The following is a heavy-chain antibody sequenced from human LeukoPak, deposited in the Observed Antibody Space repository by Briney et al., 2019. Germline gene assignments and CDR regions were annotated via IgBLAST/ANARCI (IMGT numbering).Heavy chain of an antibody. J-gene: IGHJ5*02. CDR1: GYTFTSYG. CDR2: ICAYNGNT. V-gene: IGHV1-18*01. Sequence: ASVKVSCKASGYTFTSYGISWVRQAPGQGLEWMGWICAYNGNTNYAQKLQGRVTMTTDTSTSTAYMELRSLRSDDTAVYYCARDLDPYSSSWHWFDPWGQGTLVTVSS. D-gene: IGHD6-13*01. CDR3: ARDLDPYSSSWHWFDP.